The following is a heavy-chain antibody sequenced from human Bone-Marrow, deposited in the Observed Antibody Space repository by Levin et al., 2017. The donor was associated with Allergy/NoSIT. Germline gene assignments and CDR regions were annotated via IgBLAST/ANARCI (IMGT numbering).Heavy chain of an antibody. CDR1: GFSLPTSGMC. J-gene: IGHJ4*02. CDR3: ARAYSSGWHSDFDY. Sequence: QTLSLPCTVSGFSLPTSGMCVNWIRQPPGKALEWLAFIDWKDDKYYNTFLKTRLTISRDTSKNQVVLTMTNMDPIDTATYYCARAYSSGWHSDFDYWGQGTLVTVSS. CDR2: IDWKDDK. V-gene: IGHV2-70*01. D-gene: IGHD6-19*01.